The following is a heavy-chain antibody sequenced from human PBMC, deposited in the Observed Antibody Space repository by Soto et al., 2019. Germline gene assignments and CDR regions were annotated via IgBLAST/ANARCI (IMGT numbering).Heavy chain of an antibody. CDR3: ARDLWVYCGTDCYPLGV. J-gene: IGHJ6*02. CDR2: LYNTGST. CDR1: GGSISRYY. V-gene: IGHV4-59*01. Sequence: QVRLQESGPGLVKPSETLSLTCTVSGGSISRYYWSWIRQTPGKGLEWIGYLYNTGSTIYNPSLESRVTISADTSKNLFPLTLTPVTAADTAVYYCARDLWVYCGTDCYPLGVWGPGTTVTVSS. D-gene: IGHD2-21*02.